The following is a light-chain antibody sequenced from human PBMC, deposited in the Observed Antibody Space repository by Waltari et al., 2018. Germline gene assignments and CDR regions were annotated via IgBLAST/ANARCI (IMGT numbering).Light chain of an antibody. V-gene: IGKV3-11*01. J-gene: IGKJ3*01. CDR1: QSISSY. CDR2: DAS. Sequence: EIVLTQSPATLSLSPGARATLACRASQSISSYLAWYQQKPGQAPRLLIYDASTRATGIPARFSGSGSVTDFTLTISSLEPEDFAIYYCQQRSKSFTFGPGTKVDIK. CDR3: QQRSKSFT.